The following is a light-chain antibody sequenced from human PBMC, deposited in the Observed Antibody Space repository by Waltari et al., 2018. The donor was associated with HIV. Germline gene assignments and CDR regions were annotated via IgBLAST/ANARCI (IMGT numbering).Light chain of an antibody. Sequence: SYVLTQPPSVSVDPGETARITCGGTNIGSKSVQWYQQKPGQAPVLVSYDDNDRPSGIPARFSCSSSGNTATLTISRVEAGDEADYYCQVWDTTTDQWVFGGGTELAVL. V-gene: IGLV3-21*04. CDR3: QVWDTTTDQWV. J-gene: IGLJ3*02. CDR1: NIGSKS. CDR2: DDN.